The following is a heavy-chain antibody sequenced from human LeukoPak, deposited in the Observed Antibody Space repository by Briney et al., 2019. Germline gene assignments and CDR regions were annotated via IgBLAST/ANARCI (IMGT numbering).Heavy chain of an antibody. D-gene: IGHD6-13*01. CDR1: GFTFSSYA. V-gene: IGHV3-30-3*01. CDR2: ISYDGSNK. CDR3: ARDFMYSSTQGEGMDV. J-gene: IGHJ6*02. Sequence: GRSLRLSCAASGFTFSSYAMHWVRQAPGKGLEWVAVISYDGSNKYYADSVKGRFTISRDNSKNTLYLQMNSLRAEDTAVYYCARDFMYSSTQGEGMDVWGQGTTVTVSS.